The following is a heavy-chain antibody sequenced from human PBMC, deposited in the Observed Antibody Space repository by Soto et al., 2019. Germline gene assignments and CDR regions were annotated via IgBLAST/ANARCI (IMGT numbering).Heavy chain of an antibody. Sequence: EVQLVESGGGLVKPGGSLRLSCAASGFTFSSYSMNWVRQAPGKGLEWVSSISSSSSYIYYADSVKGRFTISRDNAKNSLDLQMNSLRAEDTAVYYCARDEYCSSTSCHIAYYYYYMDVWGKGTTVTVSS. CDR3: ARDEYCSSTSCHIAYYYYYMDV. J-gene: IGHJ6*03. CDR2: ISSSSSYI. CDR1: GFTFSSYS. D-gene: IGHD2-2*02. V-gene: IGHV3-21*01.